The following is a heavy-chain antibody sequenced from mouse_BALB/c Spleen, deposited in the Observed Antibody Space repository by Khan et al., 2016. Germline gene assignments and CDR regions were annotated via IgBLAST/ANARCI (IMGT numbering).Heavy chain of an antibody. CDR2: IHYSGST. CDR1: GYSISSGYS. V-gene: IGHV3-1*02. J-gene: IGHJ2*01. D-gene: IGHD1-1*01. Sequence: EVQLQESGPDLVKPSQSLSLTCTVTGYSISSGYSWHWIRQFPGNKLEWMAYIHYSGSTNYNPSLKRRISITRDTSKNQFFLQLISVTTEDTATYYCTRGDYDGSGYWGQGTTLTVSS. CDR3: TRGDYDGSGY.